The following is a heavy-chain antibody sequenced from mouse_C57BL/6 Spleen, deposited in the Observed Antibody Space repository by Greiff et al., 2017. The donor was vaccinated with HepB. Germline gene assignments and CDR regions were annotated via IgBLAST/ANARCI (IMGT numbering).Heavy chain of an antibody. CDR2: INPSSGYT. CDR3: AREGGYDYVAMDY. Sequence: VQLQQSGAELARPGASVKMSCKASGYTFTSYTMHWVKQRPGQGLEWIGYINPSSGYTKYNQKFKDKATLTADKSSSTAYMQLSSLTSEDSAVYYCAREGGYDYVAMDYWGQGTSVTVSS. V-gene: IGHV1-4*01. CDR1: GYTFTSYT. J-gene: IGHJ4*01. D-gene: IGHD3-1*01.